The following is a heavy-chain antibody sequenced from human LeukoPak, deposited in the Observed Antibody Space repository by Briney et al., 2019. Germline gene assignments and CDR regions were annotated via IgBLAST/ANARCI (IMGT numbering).Heavy chain of an antibody. CDR1: GFTFSSYW. V-gene: IGHV3-74*01. CDR3: ARETEAFDY. Sequence: GGSLRLSCAASGFTFSSYWMHWVRQVPGKGLLWVSRIKSDGSATSYADSVKGRFTISRDNAKNTLYLQMNSLRAEDTAVYYCARETEAFDYWGQGTLVTVSS. J-gene: IGHJ4*02. CDR2: IKSDGSAT.